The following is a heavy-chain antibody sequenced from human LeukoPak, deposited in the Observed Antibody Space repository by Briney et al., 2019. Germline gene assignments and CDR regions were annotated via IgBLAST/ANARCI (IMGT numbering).Heavy chain of an antibody. CDR2: IYHSGST. V-gene: IGHV4-30-2*01. J-gene: IGHJ4*02. D-gene: IGHD1-20*01. CDR3: ARVGIAGQDY. CDR1: GGSISSGGYY. Sequence: PSETLSLTCTVSGGSISSGGYYWSWIRQPPGKGLEWIGYIYHSGSTYYNPSLKSRVTISVDRSKNQFSLKLSSVTAADTAVYYCARVGIAGQDYWGQGTLVTVSS.